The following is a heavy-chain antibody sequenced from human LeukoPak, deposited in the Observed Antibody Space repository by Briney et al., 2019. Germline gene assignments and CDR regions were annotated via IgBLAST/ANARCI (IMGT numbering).Heavy chain of an antibody. V-gene: IGHV3-48*01. Sequence: GGSLRLSCAASGFTFSSYSMNWVRQAPGKGLEWVSYISSSSSTIYYADSVKGRFTISRDNAKNSLYLQMNSLRAEDTAVYYCARVVDHDYGDYYLDYWGQGTLVTVSS. CDR1: GFTFSSYS. CDR3: ARVVDHDYGDYYLDY. D-gene: IGHD4-17*01. J-gene: IGHJ4*02. CDR2: ISSSSSTI.